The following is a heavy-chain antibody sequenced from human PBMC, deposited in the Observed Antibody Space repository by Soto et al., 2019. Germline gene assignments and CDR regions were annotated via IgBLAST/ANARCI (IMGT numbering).Heavy chain of an antibody. Sequence: QVQLVQSGAEVKKPGSSVKVSCKASGGTFSSYAISWVRQAPGQGLEWMGGIIPIFGTANYAQKFQGRVTITADESTGPADMELSSLRSEDTAVYYCARGGMVLMVYAIQSPYFFDYWGQGTLVTVSS. CDR1: GGTFSSYA. V-gene: IGHV1-69*01. J-gene: IGHJ4*02. D-gene: IGHD2-8*01. CDR2: IIPIFGTA. CDR3: ARGGMVLMVYAIQSPYFFDY.